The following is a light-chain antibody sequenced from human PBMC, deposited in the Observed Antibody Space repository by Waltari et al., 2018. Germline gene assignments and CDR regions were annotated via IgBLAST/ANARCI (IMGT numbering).Light chain of an antibody. Sequence: DMVMTQSPLSLSVTPGDPASISCRSSQSLLHSEGYTFFDWYLQKPGQSPQLLIYWGSYRASGVPDRFSGSRSGTDFTLKISRVEAEDVGVYYCMQGLQTPYTFGQGTELEIK. J-gene: IGKJ2*01. V-gene: IGKV2-28*01. CDR1: QSLLHSEGYTF. CDR3: MQGLQTPYT. CDR2: WGS.